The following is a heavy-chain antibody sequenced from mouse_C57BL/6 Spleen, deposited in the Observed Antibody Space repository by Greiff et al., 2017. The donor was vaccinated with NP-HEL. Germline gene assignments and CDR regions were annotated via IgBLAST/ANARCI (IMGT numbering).Heavy chain of an antibody. Sequence: EVMLVESGGDLVKPGGSLKLSCAASGFTFSSYGMSWVRQTPDKRLEWVATISSGGSYTYYPDSVKGRFTLSRDNAKNTLYLQMSSLKSEDTAMYYCARHNYGRSDYAMDYWGQGTSVTVSS. V-gene: IGHV5-6*02. CDR1: GFTFSSYG. CDR2: ISSGGSYT. D-gene: IGHD1-1*01. J-gene: IGHJ4*01. CDR3: ARHNYGRSDYAMDY.